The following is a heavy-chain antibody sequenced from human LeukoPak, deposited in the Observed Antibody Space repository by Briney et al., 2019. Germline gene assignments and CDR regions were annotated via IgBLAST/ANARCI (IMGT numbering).Heavy chain of an antibody. Sequence: GGSLRLSCAASGFTFSSYWMSWVRQAPGKGLEWVANIKQDGSEKYYVDSVKGRFTISRGNAKNSPYLQMNSLRAEDTAVYYCARDSRQYSSSSEGFGMDVWGQGTTVTVSS. V-gene: IGHV3-7*03. J-gene: IGHJ6*02. D-gene: IGHD6-6*01. CDR2: IKQDGSEK. CDR3: ARDSRQYSSSSEGFGMDV. CDR1: GFTFSSYW.